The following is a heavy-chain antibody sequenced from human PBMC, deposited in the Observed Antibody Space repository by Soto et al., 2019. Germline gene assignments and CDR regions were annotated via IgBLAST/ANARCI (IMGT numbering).Heavy chain of an antibody. Sequence: SGPTLVNPTQTLTLTCTFSGFSLSTSRMSVSWIRQPPGKPLECLSLIDWLDCKYYSTSLKTRLSISEDTSKNQVVLRMTNMDPVDTATYYCARSTYYYDFSGSFLYYFESWGQGTLVTVSS. CDR2: IDWLDCK. J-gene: IGHJ4*02. D-gene: IGHD3-22*01. CDR3: ARSTYYYDFSGSFLYYFES. CDR1: GFSLSTSRMS. V-gene: IGHV2-70*12.